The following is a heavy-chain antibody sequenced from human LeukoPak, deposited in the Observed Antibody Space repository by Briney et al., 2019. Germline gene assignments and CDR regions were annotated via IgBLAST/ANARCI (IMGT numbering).Heavy chain of an antibody. J-gene: IGHJ3*02. CDR1: GYTFTSYG. CDR3: ARVLRITMVRGVIDAFDI. CDR2: ISAYNGNT. Sequence: ASVKVSCKASGYTFTSYGISWVRQAPGQGLEWMGWISAYNGNTNYAQKLQGRVTMTTDTSTSTAYMELRSLRSDDTAVYYCARVLRITMVRGVIDAFDIWGQGTMVTVSS. V-gene: IGHV1-18*01. D-gene: IGHD3-10*01.